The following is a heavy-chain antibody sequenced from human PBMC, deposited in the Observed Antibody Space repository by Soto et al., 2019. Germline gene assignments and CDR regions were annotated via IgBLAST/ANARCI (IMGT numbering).Heavy chain of an antibody. Sequence: SETLSLTCTVSGGSISGYYWSWIRQPPGKGLEWIGFIYYSKNTNYNPSLKSRVTISVDTSKNQFSLNLSSVTAADTAVYYCARHRGTTSQYYYYMDVWGKGTTVT. D-gene: IGHD2-2*01. V-gene: IGHV4-59*08. CDR1: GGSISGYY. J-gene: IGHJ6*03. CDR3: ARHRGTTSQYYYYMDV. CDR2: IYYSKNT.